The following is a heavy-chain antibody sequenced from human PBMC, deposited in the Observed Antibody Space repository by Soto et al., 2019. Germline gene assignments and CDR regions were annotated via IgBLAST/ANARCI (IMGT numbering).Heavy chain of an antibody. CDR3: ARGSMVRGVIMTYYFDY. V-gene: IGHV6-1*01. CDR1: GDSVSSNSAA. D-gene: IGHD3-10*01. Sequence: SQTLALTCAISGDSVSSNSAAWNWIRQSPSRGLEWLGRTYYRSKWYNDYAVSVKSRITINPDTSKNQFSLQLNSVTPEDTAVYYCARGSMVRGVIMTYYFDYWGQGTLVTVS. CDR2: TYYRSKWYN. J-gene: IGHJ4*02.